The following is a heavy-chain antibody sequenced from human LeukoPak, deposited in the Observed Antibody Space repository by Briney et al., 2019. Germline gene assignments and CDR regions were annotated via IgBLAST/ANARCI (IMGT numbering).Heavy chain of an antibody. J-gene: IGHJ5*02. Sequence: GASVKVSCKASGYTFTGCYMHWVRQATGQGLEWMGWMNPNSGNIGYAQKFQGRVTMTRNTSISTAYMELSSLRSEDTAVYYCARGDYDFWSGYSIPNWFDPWGQGTLVTVSS. D-gene: IGHD3-3*01. CDR2: MNPNSGNI. V-gene: IGHV1-8*02. CDR1: GYTFTGCY. CDR3: ARGDYDFWSGYSIPNWFDP.